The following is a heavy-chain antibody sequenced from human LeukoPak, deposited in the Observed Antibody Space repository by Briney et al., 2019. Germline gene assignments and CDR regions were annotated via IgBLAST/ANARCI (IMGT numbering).Heavy chain of an antibody. CDR3: VKDIQLST. CDR2: IGSSGGST. J-gene: IGHJ3*01. Sequence: GGSLRLSCAASGFNFITAAMTWVRQAPGKGLEWVSLIGSSGGSTYYADSVKGRFTISRDNSNHTLSRQMNSLRVEDTAIYYCVKDIQLSTWGLGTMVTVSS. CDR1: GFNFITAA. D-gene: IGHD5-24*01. V-gene: IGHV3-23*01.